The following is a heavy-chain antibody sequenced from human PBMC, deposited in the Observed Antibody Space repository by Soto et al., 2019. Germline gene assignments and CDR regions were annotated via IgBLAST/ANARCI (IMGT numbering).Heavy chain of an antibody. CDR2: FDPEDGET. CDR3: ATSSIRPRYYYYLDV. D-gene: IGHD2-21*01. CDR1: GYTLTELS. J-gene: IGHJ6*03. V-gene: IGHV1-24*01. Sequence: ASAKVSCKVSGYTLTELSMHWVRQAPGKGLEWMGGFDPEDGETIYAQKFQGRVTMTEDTSTDTAYMELSSLRSEDTAVYYCATSSIRPRYYYYLDVWGKGTTVTVS.